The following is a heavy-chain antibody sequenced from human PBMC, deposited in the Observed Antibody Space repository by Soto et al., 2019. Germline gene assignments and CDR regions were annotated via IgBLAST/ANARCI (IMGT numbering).Heavy chain of an antibody. D-gene: IGHD2-2*01. J-gene: IGHJ6*02. CDR2: IYYSGST. V-gene: IGHV4-39*01. CDR1: GGSISSSSYY. Sequence: SETLSLTCTVSGGSISSSSYYWGWVRQPPGEGLEWIGSIYYSGSTYYNPSLKSRVTISVDTSKNQFSLKLSSVTAADTAVYYCAWGGQLLSGYYYYGMDGWGQGTTVTVS. CDR3: AWGGQLLSGYYYYGMDG.